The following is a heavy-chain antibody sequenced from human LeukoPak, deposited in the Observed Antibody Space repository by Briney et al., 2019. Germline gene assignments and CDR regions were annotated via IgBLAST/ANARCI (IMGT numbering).Heavy chain of an antibody. CDR1: GFTVSNFY. V-gene: IGHV3-53*01. CDR3: ARGYSYGEGVDY. Sequence: GGSLRLSCAASGFTVSNFYMSWVRQAPGKGLEWVSVIYSDGSTDYADSVKGRFTISRDNSKNTLYLQLNSLRAEDTAVYYCARGYSYGEGVDYWGQGTLVTVSS. D-gene: IGHD5-18*01. CDR2: IYSDGST. J-gene: IGHJ4*02.